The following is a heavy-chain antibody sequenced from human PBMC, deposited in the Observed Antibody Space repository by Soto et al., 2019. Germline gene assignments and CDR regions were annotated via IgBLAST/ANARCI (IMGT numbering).Heavy chain of an antibody. J-gene: IGHJ4*02. V-gene: IGHV3-23*01. CDR3: AKRDGSGDYPYSFDS. D-gene: IGHD3-22*01. Sequence: SVKGRFTISRDNSKNTLYLQMNSLRADDTAVYYCAKRDGSGDYPYSFDSWGQGTLVTVSS.